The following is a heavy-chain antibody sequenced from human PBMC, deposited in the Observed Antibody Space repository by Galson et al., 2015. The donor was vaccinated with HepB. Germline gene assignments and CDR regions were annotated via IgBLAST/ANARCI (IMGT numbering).Heavy chain of an antibody. J-gene: IGHJ2*01. V-gene: IGHV5-51*01. D-gene: IGHD3-10*01. CDR3: ARRTYGSGGYFHDYWNFDL. CDR2: IYPGDSDT. Sequence: QSGAEVKKPGESLRISCKGSGYSFTSYWISWVRQMPGKGLEWMGIIYPGDSDTRYSPSFQGQVTISADKSISTAYLQWSSLKASDTAMYYCARRTYGSGGYFHDYWNFDLWGGGKLVAVSS. CDR1: GYSFTSYW.